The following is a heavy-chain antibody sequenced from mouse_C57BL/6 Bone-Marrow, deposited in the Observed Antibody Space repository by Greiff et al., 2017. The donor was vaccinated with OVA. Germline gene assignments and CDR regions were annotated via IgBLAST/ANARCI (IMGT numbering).Heavy chain of an antibody. J-gene: IGHJ2*01. Sequence: DVKLVESGGGLVKPGGSLKLSCAASGFTFSSYAMSWVRQTPEKRLEWVATISDGGSYTYYPDNVKGRFTISRDNAKNNLYLQMSHLKSEDTAMYYCAKYDYYFDYWGQGTTLTVSS. V-gene: IGHV5-4*03. D-gene: IGHD2-4*01. CDR2: ISDGGSYT. CDR3: AKYDYYFDY. CDR1: GFTFSSYA.